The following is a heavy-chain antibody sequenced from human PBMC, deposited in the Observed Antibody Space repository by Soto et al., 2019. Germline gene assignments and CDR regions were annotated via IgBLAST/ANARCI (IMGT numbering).Heavy chain of an antibody. J-gene: IGHJ6*02. Sequence: WGSLRLSCAASGFTFSDYYMSWIRQAPGKGLEWVSYIGNSGSPIYYADSVKGRFTISRDNAKNSLYLQMNSLRAEDTAVYYCTRRYSVYDGVGMDVWGQGTTVTVSS. V-gene: IGHV3-11*01. D-gene: IGHD5-12*01. CDR1: GFTFSDYY. CDR3: TRRYSVYDGVGMDV. CDR2: IGNSGSPI.